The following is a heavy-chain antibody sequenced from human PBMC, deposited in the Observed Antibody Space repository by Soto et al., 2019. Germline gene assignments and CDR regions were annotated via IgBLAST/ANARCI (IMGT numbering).Heavy chain of an antibody. CDR3: ASCIAVSGFRVLAI. D-gene: IGHD6-19*01. J-gene: IGHJ3*02. V-gene: IGHV1-46*03. CDR1: CNRFAKYG. Sequence: GAAGKVSSEARCNRFAKYGMEWGRQASGQGLEWMGIINPSGGRTSYAQKFQGRVTMTRDTSTSTVYMELSSLRSEDTAVYYCASCIAVSGFRVLAIRGQGTMVTVSS. CDR2: INPSGGRT.